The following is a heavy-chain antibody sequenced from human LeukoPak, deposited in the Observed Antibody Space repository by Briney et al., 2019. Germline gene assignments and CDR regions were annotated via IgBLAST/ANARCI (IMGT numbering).Heavy chain of an antibody. D-gene: IGHD3-22*01. V-gene: IGHV4-39*01. CDR3: ASPGAYDSSGYYPDWYFDL. Sequence: PSETLSLTCTVSGGSISSSSYYWGWIRQPPGKGLEWIGSIYYTGCTYYNPSLKSRVTISVDTSKNQFSLKLSSVTAADTAVYYCASPGAYDSSGYYPDWYFDLWGRGTLVTVSS. J-gene: IGHJ2*01. CDR2: IYYTGCT. CDR1: GGSISSSSYY.